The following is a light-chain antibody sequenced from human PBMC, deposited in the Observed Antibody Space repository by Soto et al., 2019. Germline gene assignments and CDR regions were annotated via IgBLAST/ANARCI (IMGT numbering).Light chain of an antibody. CDR2: GAS. J-gene: IGKJ4*01. CDR3: QHHIGSIT. Sequence: EIVLTHSPGTLSLSSCERATLSFRASQSVSNNYLAWYQQKPGQAPRLLIYGASSRATGIPDRCSSSWSGTDFPLTISRVEPEDVAVYYCQHHIGSITFGGGTKV. V-gene: IGKV3-20*01. CDR1: QSVSNNY.